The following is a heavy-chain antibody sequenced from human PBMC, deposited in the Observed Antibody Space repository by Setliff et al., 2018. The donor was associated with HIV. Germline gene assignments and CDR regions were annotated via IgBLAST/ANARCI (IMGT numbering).Heavy chain of an antibody. CDR3: ARDRSYLDS. J-gene: IGHJ4*02. CDR2: INTGNGNT. CDR1: GYTFTSHT. Sequence: ASVKVSCKASGYTFTSHTIHWVRQAPGQGLEWMGWINTGNGNTKYSQNFQGRVTMTTDTSTSTAYMELRYLRSDDTAVYYCARDRSYLDSWGQGTLVTVSS. V-gene: IGHV1-3*04.